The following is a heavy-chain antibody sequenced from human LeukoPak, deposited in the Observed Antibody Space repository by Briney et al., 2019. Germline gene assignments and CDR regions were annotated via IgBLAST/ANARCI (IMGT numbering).Heavy chain of an antibody. CDR3: ARAQILWFGELPSAFDI. J-gene: IGHJ3*02. V-gene: IGHV1-2*02. CDR1: GYTFTSYY. Sequence: ASVKVSCKASGYTFTSYYMHWVRQAPGQGLEWMGWINPNSGGTNYAQKFQGRVTMTRDTSISTAYMELSRLRSDDTAVYYCARAQILWFGELPSAFDIWGQGTMVTVSS. D-gene: IGHD3-10*01. CDR2: INPNSGGT.